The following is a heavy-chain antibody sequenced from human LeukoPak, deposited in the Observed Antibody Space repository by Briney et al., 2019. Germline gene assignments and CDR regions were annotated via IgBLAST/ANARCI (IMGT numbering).Heavy chain of an antibody. CDR3: AKDRPYITSWYGCSTP. CDR1: GFTFSRHW. V-gene: IGHV3-23*01. J-gene: IGHJ5*02. Sequence: SGGSLRLSCAASGFTFSRHWMTWVRQAPGKQLEWVSTLSDSGGGTCYADSVKGWFTISRDNSRNTLYLQMHSLRVEDTAVYYCAKDRPYITSWYGCSTPWGQGTLVTVSS. D-gene: IGHD6-13*01. CDR2: LSDSGGGT.